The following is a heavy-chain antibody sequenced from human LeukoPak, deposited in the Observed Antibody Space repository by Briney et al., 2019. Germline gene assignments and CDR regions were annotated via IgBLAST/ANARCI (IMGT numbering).Heavy chain of an antibody. V-gene: IGHV4-59*01. D-gene: IGHD3-3*01. CDR2: IYYSGST. CDR3: ARSNYDFWSGSPAVQYFY. CDR1: GGSISSYY. Sequence: SETLSLTCTVSGGSISSYYWSWIRQPPGKGLEWIGYIYYSGSTNYNPSPKSRVTISVDTSKNQFSLKLSSVTAADTAVYYCARSNYDFWSGSPAVQYFYWGQGTLVTVSS. J-gene: IGHJ4*02.